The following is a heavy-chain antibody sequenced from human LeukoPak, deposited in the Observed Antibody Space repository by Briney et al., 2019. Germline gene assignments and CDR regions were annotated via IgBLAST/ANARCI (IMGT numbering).Heavy chain of an antibody. J-gene: IGHJ6*03. CDR3: ARDENSYYMDV. V-gene: IGHV4-30-4*08. CDR2: ISYSGST. CDR1: GVSISSGDYY. Sequence: PSETLSLTCAVSGVSISSGDYYWTWIRQPPGKGLEWIGYISYSGSTYYHPSLNSGITISLDTSKNQFSLKVTSVTAADTAVYYCARDENSYYMDVWGTGTTVTVSS.